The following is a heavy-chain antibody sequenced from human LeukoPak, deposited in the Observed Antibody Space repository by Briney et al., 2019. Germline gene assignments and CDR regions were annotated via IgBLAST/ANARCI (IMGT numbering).Heavy chain of an antibody. Sequence: SETLSLTCTVSGGSISSSSYYWGWIRQPPGKGLEWIGSIHYSGSTYYNPSLKSRVTISVDTSKNQFSLKLSSVTAADTAVYYCATVPMDTAMVVIDYWGQGTLVTVSS. CDR2: IHYSGST. CDR3: ATVPMDTAMVVIDY. CDR1: GGSISSSSYY. J-gene: IGHJ4*02. V-gene: IGHV4-39*07. D-gene: IGHD5-18*01.